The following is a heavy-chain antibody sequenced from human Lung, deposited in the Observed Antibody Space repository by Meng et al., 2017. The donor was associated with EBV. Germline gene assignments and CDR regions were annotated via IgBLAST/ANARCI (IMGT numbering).Heavy chain of an antibody. V-gene: IGHV4-34*01. D-gene: IGHD3-16*01. CDR3: ARLADGPTSP. CDR2: IKQSGTT. Sequence: VQQPKWGSGLLKPWATLSLTCGIYGESFSDFHWSWVRQPPGRGLEWIGDIKQSGTTNYNSTLKSRVTISIDTSKKQFSLELTSVTAADTAMYYCARLADGPTSPWGQGIMVTVSS. CDR1: GESFSDFH. J-gene: IGHJ5*02.